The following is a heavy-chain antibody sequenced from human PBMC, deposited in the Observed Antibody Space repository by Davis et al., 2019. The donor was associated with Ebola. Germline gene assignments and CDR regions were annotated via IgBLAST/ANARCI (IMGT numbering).Heavy chain of an antibody. Sequence: SVKVSCKASGYTFTSYAISWVRQAPGQGLEWMGGIIPIFGTANYAQKFQGRVTITADKPTSTAYMELSSLRSEDTAVYYCARSEGVWFGDHYFDYWGQGTLVTVSS. CDR1: GYTFTSYA. CDR2: IIPIFGTA. J-gene: IGHJ4*02. CDR3: ARSEGVWFGDHYFDY. D-gene: IGHD3-10*01. V-gene: IGHV1-69*06.